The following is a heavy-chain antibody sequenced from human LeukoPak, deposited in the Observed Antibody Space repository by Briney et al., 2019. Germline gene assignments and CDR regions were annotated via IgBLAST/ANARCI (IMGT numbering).Heavy chain of an antibody. CDR2: IKEDGSEK. Sequence: GGSLRLSCAASGFTFSNDWVTWVRQAPGKGLEWVANIKEDGSEKYYVDSVKGRFTISRDNAKNSLYLQMNSLRAEDTAIYYCTRDVGDTWGQGTLVTVSS. CDR3: TRDVGDT. D-gene: IGHD5-18*01. V-gene: IGHV3-7*01. J-gene: IGHJ4*02. CDR1: GFTFSNDW.